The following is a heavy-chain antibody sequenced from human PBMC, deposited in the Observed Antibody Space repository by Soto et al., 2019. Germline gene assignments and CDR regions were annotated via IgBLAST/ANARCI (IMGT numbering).Heavy chain of an antibody. V-gene: IGHV4-59*01. Sequence: QVRLQESGPGLVKPSETLSLTCTVSGGSISSYYWSWIRQPPGKGLEWIGYMYNTGSTIYNPSLTSRVTISVDTSKNQFSLKLYSVTAADTAVYYCARDLWGYCGTDCYPLDVWGQGTTVTVSS. CDR1: GGSISSYY. D-gene: IGHD2-21*02. CDR3: ARDLWGYCGTDCYPLDV. CDR2: MYNTGST. J-gene: IGHJ6*02.